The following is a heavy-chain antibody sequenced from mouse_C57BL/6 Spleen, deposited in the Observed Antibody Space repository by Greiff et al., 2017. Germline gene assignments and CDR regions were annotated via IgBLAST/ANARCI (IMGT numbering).Heavy chain of an antibody. CDR3: ARGLRSQDY. D-gene: IGHD1-1*01. J-gene: IGHJ2*01. V-gene: IGHV1-26*01. Sequence: EVQLQQSGPELVKPGASVKISCKASGYTFTDYYMNWVKQSHGKSLEWIGDINPNNGGTSYNQKFKGKATLTVDKSSSTAYMELRSLTSEDSAVYYCARGLRSQDYWGQGTTLTVSS. CDR2: INPNNGGT. CDR1: GYTFTDYY.